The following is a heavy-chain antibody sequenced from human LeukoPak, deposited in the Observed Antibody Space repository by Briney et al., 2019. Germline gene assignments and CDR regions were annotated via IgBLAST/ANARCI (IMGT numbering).Heavy chain of an antibody. CDR2: ISGSGGST. J-gene: IGHJ3*02. CDR3: AKDGYCSSTSCHDDAFDI. CDR1: GFTVSSNY. D-gene: IGHD2-2*03. V-gene: IGHV3-23*01. Sequence: PGGSLRLSCAASGFTVSSNYMSWVRQAPGKGLEWVSTISGSGGSTYYADSVKGRFTISRDNSKNTLYLQMNSLRAEDTAIYYCAKDGYCSSTSCHDDAFDIWGQGTMVTVSS.